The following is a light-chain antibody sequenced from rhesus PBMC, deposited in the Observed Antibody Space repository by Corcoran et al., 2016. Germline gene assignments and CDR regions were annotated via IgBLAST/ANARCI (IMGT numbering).Light chain of an antibody. Sequence: ETVVTQSLATLSLSPGERAILSCRASQSVGSYLAWYQQKPGQAPRLFIYGASSRATGIPDRFSGRGSGTDFTITISSLEPEDFGVYYFQQSSNLCSFGQGTKVGIK. CDR3: QQSSNLCS. CDR1: QSVGSY. J-gene: IGKJ2*01. V-gene: IGKV3-24*04. CDR2: GAS.